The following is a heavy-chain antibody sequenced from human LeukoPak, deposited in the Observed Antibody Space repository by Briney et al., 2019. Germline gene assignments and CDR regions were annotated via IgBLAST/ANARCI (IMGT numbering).Heavy chain of an antibody. V-gene: IGHV4-59*01. CDR3: ARSEVTYYYDSSGYSNAFDI. Sequence: PSETLSLTCTVSGGSISSYYWGWIRQPPGKGLEWIGYIYYSGSTNYNPSLKSRVTISVGTSRNQFSLKLSSVTAADTAVYYCARSEVTYYYDSSGYSNAFDIWGQGTMVTVSS. CDR2: IYYSGST. J-gene: IGHJ3*02. CDR1: GGSISSYY. D-gene: IGHD3-22*01.